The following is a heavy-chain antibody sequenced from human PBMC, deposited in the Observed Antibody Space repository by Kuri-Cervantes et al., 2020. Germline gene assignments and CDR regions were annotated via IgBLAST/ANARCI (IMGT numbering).Heavy chain of an antibody. CDR2: INPNSGGT. CDR1: GYTFTGYY. J-gene: IGHJ6*02. V-gene: IGHV1-2*02. Sequence: ASVKVSCKASGYTFTGYYMHWVRQAPGQGLEWMGWINPNSGGTNYAQKLQGRVTMTTDTSTSTAYMELRSLRSDDTAVYYCARDRCSSTSCYYYYYGMDVWGQGTTVTVSS. CDR3: ARDRCSSTSCYYYYYGMDV. D-gene: IGHD2-2*01.